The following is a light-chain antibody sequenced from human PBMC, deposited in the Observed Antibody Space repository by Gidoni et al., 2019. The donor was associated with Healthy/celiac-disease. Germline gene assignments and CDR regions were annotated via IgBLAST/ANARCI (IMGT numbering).Light chain of an antibody. J-gene: IGKJ2*01. Sequence: DIQMTQSPSSLSASVGDRITITCRASQSISNYLNWYQQKPGKAPKLLIYAASSLQSGVPSRFSGSGSGTDFTLTFSSLQPEDFAIYYCQQSYSTRYTFGQGTKLEIK. CDR2: AAS. V-gene: IGKV1-39*01. CDR1: QSISNY. CDR3: QQSYSTRYT.